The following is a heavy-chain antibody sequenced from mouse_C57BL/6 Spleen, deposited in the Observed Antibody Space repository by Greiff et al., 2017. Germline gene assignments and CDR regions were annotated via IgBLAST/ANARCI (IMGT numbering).Heavy chain of an antibody. D-gene: IGHD1-1*01. J-gene: IGHJ4*01. V-gene: IGHV1-80*01. CDR3: ARDYYGSGYYAMDD. CDR1: GYAFSSYW. Sequence: VKLMESGAELVKPGASVKISCQASGYAFSSYWLNWVKQRPGKGLEWIGQIYPGDGAPNYNGKFKGKAPLTAYKSSSQAYMQLSSLTSEVSVVYFCARDYYGSGYYAMDDRGQGTSVTGSS. CDR2: IYPGDGAP.